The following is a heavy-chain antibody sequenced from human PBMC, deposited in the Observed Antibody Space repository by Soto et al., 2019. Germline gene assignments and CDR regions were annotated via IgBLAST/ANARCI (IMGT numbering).Heavy chain of an antibody. CDR3: AREGGSGPPNWFDP. D-gene: IGHD2-15*01. J-gene: IGHJ5*02. CDR2: IVVGSGNT. V-gene: IGHV1-58*01. Sequence: SVKVSCKASGFTFTNSAVQWVRQARGQRLEWIGWIVVGSGNTNYAQKFQERVTITRDMSTSTAYMELSSLRSDDTAVYYCAREGGSGPPNWFDPWGQGTLVTVSS. CDR1: GFTFTNSA.